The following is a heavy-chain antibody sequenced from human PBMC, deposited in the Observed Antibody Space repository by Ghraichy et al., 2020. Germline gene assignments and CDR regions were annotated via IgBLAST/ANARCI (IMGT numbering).Heavy chain of an antibody. V-gene: IGHV3-9*01. CDR1: GFTFDDYA. Sequence: LSLTCAASGFTFDDYAMHWVRQAPGKGLEWVSGISWNSGSIGYADSVKDRFTISRDNAKNSLYLQMNSLRAEDTALYYCNFFNPISSGWYAFDIWGQGTMVTVSS. D-gene: IGHD6-19*01. CDR2: ISWNSGSI. CDR3: NFFNPISSGWYAFDI. J-gene: IGHJ3*02.